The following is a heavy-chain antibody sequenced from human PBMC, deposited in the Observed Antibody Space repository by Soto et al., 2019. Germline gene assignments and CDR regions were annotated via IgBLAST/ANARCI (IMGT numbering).Heavy chain of an antibody. CDR3: AREVGHMDV. CDR2: VSPYNGDT. Sequence: ASVKVSCKAFGYTFTTYGINWVRQAPGQGLEWMGWVSPYNGDTTYAQKVQGRVTMTTDTSTRTAYLELGSRRSDDTAVYYCAREVGHMDVWGQGTTVTVSS. V-gene: IGHV1-18*04. J-gene: IGHJ6*02. CDR1: GYTFTTYG.